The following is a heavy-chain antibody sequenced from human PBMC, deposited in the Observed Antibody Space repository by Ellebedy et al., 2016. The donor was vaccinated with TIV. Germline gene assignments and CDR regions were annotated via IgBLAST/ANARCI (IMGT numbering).Heavy chain of an antibody. CDR1: GFTFSDYY. CDR2: ISSSGSTK. CDR3: ARVTYGDYSPSDY. Sequence: GESLKISCAASGFTFSDYYMNWIRQAPGKGLEWLSFISSSGSTKNYADSLKGRFTISRDNAKNSLYLQMNSLRAEDTAVYYCARVTYGDYSPSDYWGQGTLVTVSS. J-gene: IGHJ4*01. V-gene: IGHV3-11*01. D-gene: IGHD4-17*01.